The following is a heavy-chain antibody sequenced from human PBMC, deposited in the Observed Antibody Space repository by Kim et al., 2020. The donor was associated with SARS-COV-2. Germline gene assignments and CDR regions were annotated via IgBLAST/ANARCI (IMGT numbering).Heavy chain of an antibody. CDR2: T. Sequence: TDYASPVKGRFTISRDDSKNTLYLQMNSLKTEDTVVYYCTTGGGWHGIDYWGQGTLVTVSS. J-gene: IGHJ4*02. CDR3: TTGGGWHGIDY. V-gene: IGHV3-15*01. D-gene: IGHD6-19*01.